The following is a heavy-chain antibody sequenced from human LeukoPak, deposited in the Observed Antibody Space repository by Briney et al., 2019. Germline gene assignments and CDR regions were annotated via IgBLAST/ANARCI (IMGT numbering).Heavy chain of an antibody. CDR2: INHSGST. V-gene: IGHV4-34*01. J-gene: IGHJ5*02. CDR3: ARGVAAAGTWWFDP. D-gene: IGHD6-13*01. CDR1: GGSFSGYY. Sequence: SETLSLTCAVYGGSFSGYYWSWIRQPPGKGLEWIGEINHSGSTNYNPSLKSRVTISVDTSKNQFSLKLSSVTAADTAVYYCARGVAAAGTWWFDPWGQGTLVTVSS.